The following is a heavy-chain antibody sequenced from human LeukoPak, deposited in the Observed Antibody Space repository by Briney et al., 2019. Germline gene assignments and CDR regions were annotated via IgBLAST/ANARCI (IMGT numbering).Heavy chain of an antibody. V-gene: IGHV1-18*01. CDR1: GYTFTSYG. D-gene: IGHD6-13*01. J-gene: IGHJ4*02. CDR2: ISAYNGNT. Sequence: ASVKVSCKASGYTFTSYGISWVRQAPGQGLEWMGWISAYNGNTNYAQKLQGRVTMTTDTSTSTAYMELRSLRSEDTAVYYYARDPRRGQQLVHFDYWGQGTLVTVSS. CDR3: ARDPRRGQQLVHFDY.